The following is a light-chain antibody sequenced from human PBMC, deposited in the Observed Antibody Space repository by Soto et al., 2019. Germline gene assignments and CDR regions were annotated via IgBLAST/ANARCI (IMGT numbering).Light chain of an antibody. Sequence: EIVWTQSPGTLSLSPGERATLSCRASQSVSSNYLAWYQQRPGRAPRLLFYGASSRATGVPDRFSGSGSGTDFTITISRLEPEDFAVYFCQQYGSSPYTFGQGAKLEIK. CDR3: QQYGSSPYT. J-gene: IGKJ2*01. CDR1: QSVSSNY. V-gene: IGKV3-20*01. CDR2: GAS.